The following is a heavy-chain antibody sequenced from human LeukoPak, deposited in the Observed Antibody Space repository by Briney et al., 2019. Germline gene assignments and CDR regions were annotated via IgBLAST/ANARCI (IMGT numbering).Heavy chain of an antibody. Sequence: SETLSLTCTVSGGSITSHYCNWIRQPPGKGLEWIGYIYHSGSTNYNPSLESRVTISVDTSKNQFSLTLRSVTAADTAVYYCARGDPAWDYDTSSYYPDAFDIWGQGTMVTVYS. D-gene: IGHD3-22*01. CDR3: ARGDPAWDYDTSSYYPDAFDI. V-gene: IGHV4-59*11. J-gene: IGHJ3*02. CDR2: IYHSGST. CDR1: GGSITSHY.